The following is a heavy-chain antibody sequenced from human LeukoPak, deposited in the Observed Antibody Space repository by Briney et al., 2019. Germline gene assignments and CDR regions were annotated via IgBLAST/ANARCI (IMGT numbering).Heavy chain of an antibody. CDR1: GFTVSSYY. J-gene: IGHJ4*02. V-gene: IGHV3-53*01. CDR3: ARGDTAMVYPENSIFDY. D-gene: IGHD5-18*01. Sequence: PGGSLRLSCAASGFTVSSYYMNWVRQAPGKGLEWVSVIYSGSSTYYADSVKARFTISRDNSKSTLYLQMNSLRADDTAVYYCARGDTAMVYPENSIFDYWGQGTLVTVSS. CDR2: IYSGSST.